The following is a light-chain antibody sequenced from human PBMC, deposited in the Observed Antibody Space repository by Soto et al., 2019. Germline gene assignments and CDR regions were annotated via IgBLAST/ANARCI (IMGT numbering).Light chain of an antibody. Sequence: DIQLAQSPSSLSASLGEGAHIXRRASQGISNYLAWYQQKPGRAPNLLIYVASTLQSGVPSRFSGSGSGTEFTLTISSLQPEDFATYYCQQLNSYPLTFGGGTKVDI. J-gene: IGKJ4*01. CDR1: QGISNY. V-gene: IGKV1-9*01. CDR3: QQLNSYPLT. CDR2: VAS.